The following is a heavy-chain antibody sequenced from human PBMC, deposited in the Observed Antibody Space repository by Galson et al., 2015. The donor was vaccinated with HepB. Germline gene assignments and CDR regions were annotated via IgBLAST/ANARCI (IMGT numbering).Heavy chain of an antibody. V-gene: IGHV3-53*01. CDR3: ANEVVAATGGDY. CDR2: IYSGGST. Sequence: SLRLSCAASGFTVSSHYMSWVRQAPGKGLEWVSVIYSGGSTYYADSVKGRFTISRDNSKNTLYLQMNSLRAEDTAVYYWANEVVAATGGDYWGQGTLVTVSS. CDR1: GFTVSSHY. D-gene: IGHD2-15*01. J-gene: IGHJ4*02.